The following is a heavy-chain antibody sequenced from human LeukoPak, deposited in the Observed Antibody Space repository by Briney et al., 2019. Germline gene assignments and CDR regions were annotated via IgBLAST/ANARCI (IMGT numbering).Heavy chain of an antibody. Sequence: VPLGGSLSLSCVVSGYALRNDWMVWVRPAPGKGLEWVATGKEDETEKDYVDSVRDRFTIFTDNAKNSLYLQMNSLRAEDTAVYYCAIVCSSTSCPYDYWGQGTLVTVSS. CDR3: AIVCSSTSCPYDY. CDR2: GKEDETEK. CDR1: GYALRNDW. D-gene: IGHD2-2*01. V-gene: IGHV3-7*01. J-gene: IGHJ4*02.